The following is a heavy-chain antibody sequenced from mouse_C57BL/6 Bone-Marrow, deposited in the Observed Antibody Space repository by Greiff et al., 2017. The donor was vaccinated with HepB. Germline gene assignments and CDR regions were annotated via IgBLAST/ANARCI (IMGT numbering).Heavy chain of an antibody. J-gene: IGHJ3*01. CDR1: GFTFTDYY. CDR3: ARYDFAWFAY. Sequence: EVQLVESGGGLVQPGGSLSLSCAASGFTFTDYYMSWVRQPPGKALEWLGFIRNKANGYTTEYSASVKGRFTLSRDNSQSILYLQMNALIAEDSATYYCARYDFAWFAYWGQGTLVTVSA. CDR2: IRNKANGYTT. V-gene: IGHV7-3*01.